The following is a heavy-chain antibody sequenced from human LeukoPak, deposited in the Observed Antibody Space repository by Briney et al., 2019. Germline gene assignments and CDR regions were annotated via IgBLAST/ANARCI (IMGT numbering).Heavy chain of an antibody. Sequence: SGPTLVKPTQTLTLTCTFSGFSLSTSGVGVGWIRQPPGKALEWLALIYWNGDKRYSPSLKSRLTITKDTSKNQVVLTMTNMDPVDTATYYCAHRRPTPLSMENWFDPWGQGTLVTVSS. CDR2: IYWNGDK. D-gene: IGHD2/OR15-2a*01. CDR1: GFSLSTSGVG. CDR3: AHRRPTPLSMENWFDP. J-gene: IGHJ5*02. V-gene: IGHV2-5*01.